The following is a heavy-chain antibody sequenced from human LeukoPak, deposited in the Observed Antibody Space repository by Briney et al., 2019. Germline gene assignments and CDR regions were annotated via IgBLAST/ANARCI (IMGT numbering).Heavy chain of an antibody. Sequence: ASVKVTCKASGYTFTSYYMHWVGQAPGQGLEWMGIINPSGGSTSYAQKFQGRVTMTRDTSTSTVYMELSSLRSEDTAVYYCARDLPDCSSTSCYAKYYFDYWGQGTLVTVSS. J-gene: IGHJ4*02. D-gene: IGHD2-2*01. CDR3: ARDLPDCSSTSCYAKYYFDY. CDR2: INPSGGST. CDR1: GYTFTSYY. V-gene: IGHV1-46*01.